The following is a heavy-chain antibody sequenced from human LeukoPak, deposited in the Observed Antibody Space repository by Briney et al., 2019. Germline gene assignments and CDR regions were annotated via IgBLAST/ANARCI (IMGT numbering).Heavy chain of an antibody. CDR3: ARGRDYGGNQAFDI. CDR1: GGTFSSYA. CDR2: IIPIFGTA. Sequence: ASVKVSCKASGGTFSSYAISWVRQAPGQGLEWMGGIIPIFGTANYAQKFQGRVTITADESTSTAYMELSSLRSEDTAVYYCARGRDYGGNQAFDIWGQGTMVTVSS. J-gene: IGHJ3*02. D-gene: IGHD4-23*01. V-gene: IGHV1-69*13.